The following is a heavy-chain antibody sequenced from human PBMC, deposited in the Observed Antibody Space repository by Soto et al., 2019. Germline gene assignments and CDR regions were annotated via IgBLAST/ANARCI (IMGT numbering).Heavy chain of an antibody. V-gene: IGHV1-69*01. J-gene: IGHJ6*02. D-gene: IGHD3-16*01. CDR2: IIPFFKAT. Sequence: QVQLVQSGAEVKKPGSSVKVSCKASGGTFSSHAISWVRQAPGQGLEWMGGIIPFFKATNYAQKFQGRFTSTADDSTSTAYMDLYSLRSEDTAVYYCARDVPLNYYDGTFSYYAMDVWGQGTTVTVSS. CDR1: GGTFSSHA. CDR3: ARDVPLNYYDGTFSYYAMDV.